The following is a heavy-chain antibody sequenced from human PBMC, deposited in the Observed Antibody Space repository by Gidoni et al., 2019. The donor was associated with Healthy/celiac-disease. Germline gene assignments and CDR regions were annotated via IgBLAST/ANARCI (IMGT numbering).Heavy chain of an antibody. CDR2: IIPIFGTA. CDR1: GGTFTSYA. V-gene: IGHV1-69*01. Sequence: QVQLVQSGAEVNTPGSSVKVSCTASGGTFTSYAISWVRQAPGQGLEWMGGIIPIFGTANYAQKFQGRVTITADESTSTAYMELSSLRSEDTAVYYCARDIVVVVAVYYYYGMDVWGQGTTVTVSS. J-gene: IGHJ6*02. CDR3: ARDIVVVVAVYYYYGMDV. D-gene: IGHD2-15*01.